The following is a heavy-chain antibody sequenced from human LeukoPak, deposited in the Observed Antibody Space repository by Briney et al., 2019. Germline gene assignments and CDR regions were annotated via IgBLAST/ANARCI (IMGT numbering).Heavy chain of an antibody. Sequence: PWGSLRLSCAASGFTFSNYNMNWVRQAPGKGLEWVSSISYSSNYIYYADSVKGRFIISRDNAKNSLYLQMNSLRAEDTAIYYCTRVGYIDEGIDYWGQGTLVTVSS. D-gene: IGHD5-24*01. J-gene: IGHJ4*02. V-gene: IGHV3-21*01. CDR1: GFTFSNYN. CDR3: TRVGYIDEGIDY. CDR2: ISYSSNYI.